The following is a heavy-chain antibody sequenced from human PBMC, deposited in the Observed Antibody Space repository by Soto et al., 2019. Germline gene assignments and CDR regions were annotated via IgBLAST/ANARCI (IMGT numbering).Heavy chain of an antibody. CDR3: AKDLHPSVEYSSSTDY. J-gene: IGHJ4*02. D-gene: IGHD6-6*01. CDR1: GFSFSTYA. Sequence: EVQLLESGGGLEQPGGSLRLSCAASGFSFSTYAMSWVRQAPGKGLEWVSSISGGGGSTYYADSVKGRFTTSRDNSKNTVFLQLNCLRVEDTAIYYCAKDLHPSVEYSSSTDYWGQGTRVTVSS. CDR2: ISGGGGST. V-gene: IGHV3-23*01.